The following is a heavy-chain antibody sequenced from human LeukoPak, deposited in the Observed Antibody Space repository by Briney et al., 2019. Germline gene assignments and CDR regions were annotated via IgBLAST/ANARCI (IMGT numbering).Heavy chain of an antibody. D-gene: IGHD5-18*01. Sequence: PSETLSLTCAVYGGSFSGYYWSWIRQPPGKGLEWIGEINHSGSTNYNPSLKSRVTISVDTSKNQFSLKLSSVTAADTAVYYCARRGYYYFDYWGQGTLVTVSS. CDR1: GGSFSGYY. V-gene: IGHV4-34*01. CDR3: ARRGYYYFDY. J-gene: IGHJ4*02. CDR2: INHSGST.